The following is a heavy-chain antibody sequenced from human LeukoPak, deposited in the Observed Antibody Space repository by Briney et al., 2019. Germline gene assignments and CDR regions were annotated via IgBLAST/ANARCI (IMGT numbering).Heavy chain of an antibody. D-gene: IGHD6-6*01. CDR3: AKPRSPGGSSLDFDI. V-gene: IGHV3-7*03. Sequence: GGSLRLSCATSGFIFSRYWMSWVRQAPGRGLEWVANINQDESEKNYVDSVKGRFTISRDNAKNSLDLQMNSLRAEDTAVYYCAKPRSPGGSSLDFDIWGQGTMVTVSS. CDR1: GFIFSRYW. CDR2: INQDESEK. J-gene: IGHJ3*02.